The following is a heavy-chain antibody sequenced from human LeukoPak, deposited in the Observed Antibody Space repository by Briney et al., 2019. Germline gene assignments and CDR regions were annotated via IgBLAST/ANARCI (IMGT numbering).Heavy chain of an antibody. CDR1: GFTFRSYS. V-gene: IGHV3-21*01. J-gene: IGHJ5*02. Sequence: GRSLRLSCAASGFTFRSYSMNCVRHAPGKGLEWGSSITSSISYISYADPVKGRFTISKANAKNSLYLQMNRLRAEDTAVYYGARTDGSSWYPGFDPWGQGTLVTVPS. CDR3: ARTDGSSWYPGFDP. CDR2: ITSSISYI. D-gene: IGHD6-13*01.